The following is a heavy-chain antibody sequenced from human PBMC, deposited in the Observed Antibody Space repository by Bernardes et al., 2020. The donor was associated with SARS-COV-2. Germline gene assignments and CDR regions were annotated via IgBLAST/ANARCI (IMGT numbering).Heavy chain of an antibody. CDR3: ARVMGYCSSTSCHDDAFDI. Sequence: SETLSLTFTVSGGSISSYYWSWIRQPPGKGLEWIGYIYYSGSTNYNPSLKSRVTISVDTSKNQFSLKLSSVTAADTAVYYCARVMGYCSSTSCHDDAFDIWGQGTMVTVSS. V-gene: IGHV4-59*01. CDR2: IYYSGST. CDR1: GGSISSYY. J-gene: IGHJ3*02. D-gene: IGHD2-2*01.